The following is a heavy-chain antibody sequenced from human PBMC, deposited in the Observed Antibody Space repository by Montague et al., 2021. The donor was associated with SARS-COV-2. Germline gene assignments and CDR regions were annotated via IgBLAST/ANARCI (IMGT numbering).Heavy chain of an antibody. CDR3: AGGGQLRLPGDYDYYNYGMDV. V-gene: IGHV3-30*04. D-gene: IGHD4-17*01. J-gene: IGHJ6*02. CDR1: GFTFNNYA. Sequence: SLRLSCAASGFTFNNYAMHWVRQAPGKGLEWVAVISYDGSSKYYADSVKGRFTISRDNSKNTLYLQMHSLRTEDTAVYYCAGGGQLRLPGDYDYYNYGMDVWGQGTTVTVS. CDR2: ISYDGSSK.